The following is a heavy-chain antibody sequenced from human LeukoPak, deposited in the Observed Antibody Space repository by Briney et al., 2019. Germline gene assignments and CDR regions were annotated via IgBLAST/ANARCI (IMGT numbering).Heavy chain of an antibody. CDR1: GFTSSSYA. D-gene: IGHD2-2*01. CDR3: AAEKYCSSTSCYFYYYYYMDV. CDR2: ISYDGSNK. V-gene: IGHV3-30-3*01. J-gene: IGHJ6*03. Sequence: PGRSLKLSCAASGFTSSSYAMHWVRQAPGKGLEWVAVISYDGSNKYYADSVKGRFTISRDNSKNTLYLQMNSLRAEDTAVYYCAAEKYCSSTSCYFYYYYYMDVWGKGTTVTVSS.